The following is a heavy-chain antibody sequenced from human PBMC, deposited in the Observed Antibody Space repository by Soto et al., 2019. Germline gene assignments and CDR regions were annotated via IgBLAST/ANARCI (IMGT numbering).Heavy chain of an antibody. CDR2: IGTAGDT. J-gene: IGHJ4*02. V-gene: IGHV3-13*01. CDR1: GFTFSGFD. CDR3: AKRQEIGSHCCDS. D-gene: IGHD2-21*01. Sequence: GGSLRLSCEASGFTFSGFDMHWVRQPTGKGLEWVSSIGTAGDTYYAVSVNGRFTISRDNAKNSLSLQMNSLRAGVMAVYFCAKRQEIGSHCCDSWGKGPQVTVAS.